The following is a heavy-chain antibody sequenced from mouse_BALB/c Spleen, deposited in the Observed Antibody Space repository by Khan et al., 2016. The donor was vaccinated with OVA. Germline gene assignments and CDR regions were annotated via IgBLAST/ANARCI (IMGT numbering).Heavy chain of an antibody. V-gene: IGHV2-6-5*01. J-gene: IGHJ4*01. CDR3: AREVCSYYYSLDY. CDR1: GFSLSDYG. Sequence: QVQLKESGPGLVAPSQNLSITCTVSGFSLSDYGVSWIRQPPGKGLEWLGVIWGGGNTNYNSALISRLSISKDNSKSQVFLKMSSLQSDDTAMYYSAREVCSYYYSLDYWGQGTSVTVSS. CDR2: IWGGGNT.